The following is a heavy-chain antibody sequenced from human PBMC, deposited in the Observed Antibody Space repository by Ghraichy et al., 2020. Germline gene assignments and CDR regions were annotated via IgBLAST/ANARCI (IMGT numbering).Heavy chain of an antibody. CDR3: ARDAGLSWFDP. Sequence: GESQNISCAASGFTYSDYLMSWVRQAPGKGLEWVATINQDGSEKFYVDSVKGRFAISRDNARTSLFLQMNSLRAEDTAVYYCARDAGLSWFDPWGQGTLVTVSS. J-gene: IGHJ5*02. CDR2: INQDGSEK. CDR1: GFTYSDYL. D-gene: IGHD2/OR15-2a*01. V-gene: IGHV3-7*01.